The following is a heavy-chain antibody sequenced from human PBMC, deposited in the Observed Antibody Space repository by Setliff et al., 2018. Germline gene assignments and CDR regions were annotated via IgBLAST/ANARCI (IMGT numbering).Heavy chain of an antibody. J-gene: IGHJ4*02. CDR3: ARGGTYRYFDY. V-gene: IGHV4-38-2*02. CDR1: DFSVGSVYY. CDR2: VYYRGKA. Sequence: SETLSLTCTVSDFSVGSVYYWGWIRQSPGKGLEWIASVYYRGKAYYNPSLKSRVTMSVDTSKNHVSLKLSSVTAADTAVYYCARGGTYRYFDYWGQGALVTVSS.